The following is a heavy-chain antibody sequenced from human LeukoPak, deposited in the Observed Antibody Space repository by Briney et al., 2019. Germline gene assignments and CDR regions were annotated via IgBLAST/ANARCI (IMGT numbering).Heavy chain of an antibody. J-gene: IGHJ3*02. CDR1: GGSISRGGYS. D-gene: IGHD3-22*01. CDR2: IYHSGRT. Sequence: SETLSHTRALPGGSISRGGYSGSWIRQPPGRGLEWNVYIYHSGRTYYTPSLTSPLTISVDRSKHRIFMRLGCVTAARMAMSDCARVHYDSSGGAKSHTFDIWGQGTMVTASS. V-gene: IGHV4-30-2*01. CDR3: ARVHYDSSGGAKSHTFDI.